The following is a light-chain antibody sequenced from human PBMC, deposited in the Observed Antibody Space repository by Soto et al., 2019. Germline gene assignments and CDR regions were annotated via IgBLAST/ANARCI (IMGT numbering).Light chain of an antibody. CDR3: QQYNSYST. J-gene: IGKJ5*01. CDR1: QTISSW. V-gene: IGKV1-5*03. Sequence: DIQMTQFPSTLSSSVGARVTITFRASQTISSWLAWYQQKPGKAPKLLIYKASSLESGVPSRFSGSGSGTEFTLTISSLQPDDFATYYCQQYNSYSTFGQGTRLEIK. CDR2: KAS.